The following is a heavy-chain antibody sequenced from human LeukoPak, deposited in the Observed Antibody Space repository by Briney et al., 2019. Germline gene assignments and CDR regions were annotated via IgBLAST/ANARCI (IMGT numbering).Heavy chain of an antibody. D-gene: IGHD3-3*01. Sequence: SETLSLTCTVSGGSISSSSYYWGWIRQPPGKGLEWIVSIYYSGSTYYNPSLKSRVTISVDTSKNQFSLKLSSVTAADTAVYYCATTSPPYDSWGQGTLVTVSS. CDR1: GGSISSSSYY. J-gene: IGHJ5*02. CDR3: ATTSPPYDS. V-gene: IGHV4-39*01. CDR2: IYYSGST.